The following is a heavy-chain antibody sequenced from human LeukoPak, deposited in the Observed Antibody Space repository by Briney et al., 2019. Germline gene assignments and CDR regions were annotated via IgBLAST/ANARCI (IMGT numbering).Heavy chain of an antibody. V-gene: IGHV2-5*02. CDR1: GFSLSTSGVG. D-gene: IGHD3-3*01. CDR2: IYWDDDK. CDR3: AYRFYDFWSGYTPGYMDV. J-gene: IGHJ6*03. Sequence: SGPTLVNPTQTLTLTCPFSGFSLSTSGVGVGWIRQPPGKALEWLALIYWDDDKRYSPSLKSRLTITKDTSKNQVVLTMTNMDPVDTATYYCAYRFYDFWSGYTPGYMDVWGKGTTVTVSS.